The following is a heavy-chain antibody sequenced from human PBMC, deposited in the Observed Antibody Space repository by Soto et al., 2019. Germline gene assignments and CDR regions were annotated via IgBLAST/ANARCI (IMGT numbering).Heavy chain of an antibody. CDR2: IIAMFGVA. V-gene: IGHV1-69*13. J-gene: IGHJ6*02. CDR3: ARERRTTGTTKVHYYYGMDV. CDR1: GYSFSTYS. Sequence: GASVKVSCEASGYSFSTYSISWVRQAPEQGLEWMGGIIAMFGVAVYAQKFQGRVTITADDPTSTVYMVLSSLRSEDTAFYYCARERRTTGTTKVHYYYGMDVWGQGTTVTVSS. D-gene: IGHD1-1*01.